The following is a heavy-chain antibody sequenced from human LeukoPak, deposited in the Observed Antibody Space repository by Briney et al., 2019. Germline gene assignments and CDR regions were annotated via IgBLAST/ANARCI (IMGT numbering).Heavy chain of an antibody. Sequence: PGGSLRLSCAASGFTFSSYSMNWVRQAPGKGLEWVSYISSSSSTIYYADSVKGRFTISRDNAKNSLYLQMNSLRAEDTAVYYCARDFPTYYYDSSGYSSYWGQGTLVTVSS. D-gene: IGHD3-22*01. CDR1: GFTFSSYS. J-gene: IGHJ4*02. CDR3: ARDFPTYYYDSSGYSSY. CDR2: ISSSSSTI. V-gene: IGHV3-48*01.